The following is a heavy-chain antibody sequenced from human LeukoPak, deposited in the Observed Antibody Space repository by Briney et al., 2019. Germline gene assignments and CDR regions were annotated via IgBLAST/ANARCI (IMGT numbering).Heavy chain of an antibody. D-gene: IGHD5/OR15-5a*01. CDR2: ISAYNGNT. Sequence: ASVKVSCKASGYTFTSDGISWVRQAPGQGLEWMGWISAYNGNTNYAQKLQGRVTMTTDTSTSTAYMELRSLRSDDTAVYYCARASDIASSHDYWGQGTLVTVSS. CDR3: ARASDIASSHDY. CDR1: GYTFTSDG. V-gene: IGHV1-18*01. J-gene: IGHJ4*02.